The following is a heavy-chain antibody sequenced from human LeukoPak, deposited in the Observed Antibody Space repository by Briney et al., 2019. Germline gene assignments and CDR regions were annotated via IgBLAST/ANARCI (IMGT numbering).Heavy chain of an antibody. Sequence: ASVRVSCKAAGYTFTSYGFSWVRHAPGQGLEWMGWVSAYNGDTNYAQKVQGRVTMTTDTSTSTAYMELRSLRSDDTAVYYCARIAQQHLARHFDFWGQGTLVTVSS. D-gene: IGHD6-13*01. V-gene: IGHV1-18*04. CDR1: GYTFTSYG. J-gene: IGHJ4*02. CDR2: VSAYNGDT. CDR3: ARIAQQHLARHFDF.